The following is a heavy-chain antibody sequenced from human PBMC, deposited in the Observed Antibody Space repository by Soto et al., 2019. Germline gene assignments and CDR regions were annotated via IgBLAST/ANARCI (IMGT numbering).Heavy chain of an antibody. CDR3: ARLVTMVRGVIYYYYGMDV. J-gene: IGHJ6*02. V-gene: IGHV4-39*01. D-gene: IGHD3-10*01. CDR2: IYYSGST. Sequence: SETRSLTCTVSGGSISSSSYDWGWIRQPPGKGLEWIGSIYYSGSTYYNPCLKTRVTISVDTSKNQCSLKLSSVTAADTAVYYCARLVTMVRGVIYYYYGMDVWGQGTTVTVSS. CDR1: GGSISSSSYD.